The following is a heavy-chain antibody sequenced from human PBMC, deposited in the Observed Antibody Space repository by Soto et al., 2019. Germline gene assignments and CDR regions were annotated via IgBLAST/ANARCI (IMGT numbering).Heavy chain of an antibody. D-gene: IGHD6-13*01. Sequence: EVQLLESGGGLVQPGGSLRLSSAASGFTFSSYAMSWVRQAPGKGLEWVSAISGSGGSTYYADSVKGRFTISRDNSKNTLYLQMNSLRADDTAVYYCATTAGTYYYYGMDVWGQGTTVTVSS. J-gene: IGHJ6*02. CDR1: GFTFSSYA. CDR3: ATTAGTYYYYGMDV. CDR2: ISGSGGST. V-gene: IGHV3-23*01.